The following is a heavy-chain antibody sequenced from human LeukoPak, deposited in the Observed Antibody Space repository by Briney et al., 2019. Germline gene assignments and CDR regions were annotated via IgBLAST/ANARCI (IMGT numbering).Heavy chain of an antibody. J-gene: IGHJ1*01. CDR2: IIPILGIA. V-gene: IGHV1-69*04. Sequence: GASVKVSYKASGGTFISYTISWVRQAPGQGLEWMGRIIPILGIANYAQKFQGRVTITADKSTSTAYMELSSLRSEDTAVYYCARDRAVSSGGWFTTEYFQHWGQGTLVTVSS. CDR1: GGTFISYT. D-gene: IGHD6-19*01. CDR3: ARDRAVSSGGWFTTEYFQH.